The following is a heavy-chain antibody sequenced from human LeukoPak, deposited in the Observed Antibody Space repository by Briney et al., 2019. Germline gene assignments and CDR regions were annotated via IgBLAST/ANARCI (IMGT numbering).Heavy chain of an antibody. CDR2: THTSGST. J-gene: IGHJ4*02. CDR1: GGSISSYY. V-gene: IGHV4-4*07. CDR3: AREAYYYDSIGYRRFDY. D-gene: IGHD3-22*01. Sequence: SETLSLTRTVSGGSISSYYWSWIRQPAGKGLEWIGRTHTSGSTNYNPSLKSRVTMSGDTSKHQFSLKLSSVTAADTAVYYCAREAYYYDSIGYRRFDYWGQGTLVTVSS.